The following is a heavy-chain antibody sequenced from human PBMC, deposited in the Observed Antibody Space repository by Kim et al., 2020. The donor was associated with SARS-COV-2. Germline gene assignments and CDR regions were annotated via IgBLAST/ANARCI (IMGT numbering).Heavy chain of an antibody. Sequence: GGSLRLSCAASGFTFSTYGMHWVRQAPGKGLEWVAVIWYDEKSEYYADSVKGRFTISRDNSKGTVYLQMNSLRAEDTAVYYCARALYYSTADAFDIWGQG. CDR2: IWYDEKSE. V-gene: IGHV3-33*01. J-gene: IGHJ3*02. CDR1: GFTFSTYG. CDR3: ARALYYSTADAFDI. D-gene: IGHD2-2*01.